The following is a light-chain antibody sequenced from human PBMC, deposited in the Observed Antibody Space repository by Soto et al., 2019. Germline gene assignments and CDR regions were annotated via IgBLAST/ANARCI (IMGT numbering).Light chain of an antibody. CDR2: KAS. J-gene: IGKJ5*01. Sequence: DIQMTQSPSTLSASVGDRVTITCRASQSISNWLAWYQQKTGKAPEVLIYKASTLQSGVPSRFSGSGTGTEFTLTINRLQPDDFATYYCQQYNRYPITFGQGTRLEIK. V-gene: IGKV1-5*03. CDR1: QSISNW. CDR3: QQYNRYPIT.